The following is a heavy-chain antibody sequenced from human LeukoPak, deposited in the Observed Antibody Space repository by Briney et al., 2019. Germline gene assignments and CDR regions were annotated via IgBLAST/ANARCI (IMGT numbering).Heavy chain of an antibody. J-gene: IGHJ4*02. CDR2: ISGSGGST. CDR3: AKAPTPYSSGWYFDY. V-gene: IGHV3-23*01. CDR1: GFAFSSYA. D-gene: IGHD6-19*01. Sequence: GGSLRLSCAAFGFAFSSYAMSWVRQAPGKGLEWVSAISGSGGSTYYADSVKGRFTISRDNSKNTLYLQMNSLRAEDTAVYYCAKAPTPYSSGWYFDYWGQGTLVTVSS.